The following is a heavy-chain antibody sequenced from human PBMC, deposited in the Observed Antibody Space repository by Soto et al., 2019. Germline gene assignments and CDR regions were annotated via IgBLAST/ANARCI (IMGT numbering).Heavy chain of an antibody. V-gene: IGHV3-9*01. CDR3: TKGGYDLIYYFGMDV. CDR2: ISSDGDTI. J-gene: IGHJ6*02. CDR1: GFTFHEYA. D-gene: IGHD5-12*01. Sequence: EVQLIESGGGWVQPGTSLRVSCAASGFTFHEYAMHWVRQAPGKGLEWVSGISSDGDTIAYADSVQGRFTVFRDNAKNSLYLQMNSLRAEDTALYYCTKGGYDLIYYFGMDVWGQGTTVIVSS.